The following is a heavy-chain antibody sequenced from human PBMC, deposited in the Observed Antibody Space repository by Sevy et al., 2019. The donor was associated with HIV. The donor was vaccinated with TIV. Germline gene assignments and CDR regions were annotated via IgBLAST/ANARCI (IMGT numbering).Heavy chain of an antibody. CDR3: ARGYSSSWGAMDV. D-gene: IGHD6-13*01. V-gene: IGHV3-30*04. Sequence: GSLRLSCAASGFTFSSYAMHWVRQAPGKGLEWVAVISYDGSNKYYADSVKGRFTISRDNSKNTLYLQMNSLRAEDTAVYYCARGYSSSWGAMDVWGQGTTVTVSS. CDR1: GFTFSSYA. CDR2: ISYDGSNK. J-gene: IGHJ6*02.